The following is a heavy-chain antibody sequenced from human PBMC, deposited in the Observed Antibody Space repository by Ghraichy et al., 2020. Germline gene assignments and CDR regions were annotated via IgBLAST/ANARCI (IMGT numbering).Heavy chain of an antibody. CDR1: GFTFSSYS. CDR3: ASTRTLFDY. D-gene: IGHD1-14*01. J-gene: IGHJ4*02. CDR2: ISSSSSTI. V-gene: IGHV3-48*02. Sequence: GESLNISCAASGFTFSSYSMNWVRQAPGKGLEWVSYISSSSSTIYYADSVKGRFTISRDNAKNSLYLQMNSLRDEDTAVYYCASTRTLFDYWGQGTLVTVSS.